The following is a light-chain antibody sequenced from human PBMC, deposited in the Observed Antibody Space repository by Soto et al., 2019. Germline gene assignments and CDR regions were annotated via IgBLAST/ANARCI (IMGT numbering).Light chain of an antibody. CDR3: QQYGNSPRYS. CDR1: QSVSSNY. V-gene: IGKV3-20*01. Sequence: EIVLTQSPGTLSLSVGERATLSCRASQSVSSNYLAWYQQKPGQAPRLLIYATSSRATGIPDRFSGSGSGTDFTLTISRLEPADFAVYYCQQYGNSPRYSFGQGTKLEIK. CDR2: ATS. J-gene: IGKJ2*03.